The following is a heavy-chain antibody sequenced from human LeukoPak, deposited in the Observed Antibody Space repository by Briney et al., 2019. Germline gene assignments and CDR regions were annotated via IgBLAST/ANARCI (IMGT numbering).Heavy chain of an antibody. V-gene: IGHV3-64D*06. CDR3: VMGTRTTEDY. Sequence: GGSLRLSCSASGLTFSSYGMRWVRQAPGKGLEYVSAITSNGGRTDYADSVKARFTISRDNSKNTLYFQMSTLRTEDTAVYYWVMGTRTTEDYWVQGILVTVSS. D-gene: IGHD1/OR15-1a*01. CDR1: GLTFSSYG. J-gene: IGHJ4*02. CDR2: ITSNGGRT.